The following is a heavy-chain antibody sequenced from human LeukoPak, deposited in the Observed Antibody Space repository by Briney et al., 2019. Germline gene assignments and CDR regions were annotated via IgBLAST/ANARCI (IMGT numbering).Heavy chain of an antibody. D-gene: IGHD4/OR15-4a*01. J-gene: IGHJ4*02. CDR1: GFTFRNYA. CDR2: IIASGATT. V-gene: IGHV3-23*01. Sequence: PGGSLRLSCAASGFTFRNYAMSWVRQAPGKGLEWVSGIIASGATTVYADPVKGRFTISRNNSRDTLFLQMNSLRVDDTAMYYCAGLYSDYGDYWGQGALVTVSS. CDR3: AGLYSDYGDY.